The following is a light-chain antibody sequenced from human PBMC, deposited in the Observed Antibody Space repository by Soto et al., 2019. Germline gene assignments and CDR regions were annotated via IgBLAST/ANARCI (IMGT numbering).Light chain of an antibody. CDR2: GNS. CDR3: QSYDSSLSVV. J-gene: IGLJ2*01. Sequence: QSVLTQPPSVSGAPGQRVTISCTGSSSNIWAGYDVHWYQQLPGTAPKLLMYGNSNRPSGVPDRFSGSKSGTSASLAITKLQAEDEADYYCQSYDSSLSVVFGGGTKLTVL. V-gene: IGLV1-40*01. CDR1: SSNIWAGYD.